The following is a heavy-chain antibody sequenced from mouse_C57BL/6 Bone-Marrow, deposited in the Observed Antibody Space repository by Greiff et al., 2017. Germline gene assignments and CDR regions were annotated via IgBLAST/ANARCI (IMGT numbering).Heavy chain of an antibody. Sequence: DVMLVESGGGLVQPGESLKLSCESNEYEFPSHDMSWVRKTPEKRLELVAAINSDGGSTYYPDTMARRFIISRDNTKKTLYLQMSSRRSEDTAVYYCARHAGYYPWFAYWGRGTLVTVSA. V-gene: IGHV5-2*03. D-gene: IGHD2-3*01. J-gene: IGHJ3*01. CDR3: ARHAGYYPWFAY. CDR1: EYEFPSHD. CDR2: INSDGGST.